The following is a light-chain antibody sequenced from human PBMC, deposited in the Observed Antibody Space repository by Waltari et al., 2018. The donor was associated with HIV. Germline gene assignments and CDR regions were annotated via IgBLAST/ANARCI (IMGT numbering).Light chain of an antibody. V-gene: IGLV2-23*02. Sequence: QSALTQPASVSGSPGQSITISCTGTIRDVGNYNLVPWYQQHPGNAPKVLIYEVRQRPSGVSDRFSGSKSGNTASLTISGLQAEDEAHYYCCSYAGSSTLVFGGGTKLTVL. CDR1: IRDVGNYNL. J-gene: IGLJ3*02. CDR2: EVR. CDR3: CSYAGSSTLV.